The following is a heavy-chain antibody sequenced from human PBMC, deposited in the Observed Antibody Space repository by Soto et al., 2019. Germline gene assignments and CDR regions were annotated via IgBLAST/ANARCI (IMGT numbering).Heavy chain of an antibody. CDR1: GFTLSSYF. Sequence: EVQLLESGGGLVQPGGSLRLSCVASGFTLSSYFMTWVRQAPGKGLEWVSAISNSGGSTYYADSVKGRFTISRDNSKNTPYLQMNSLRAEDTAVYFCAKDLEKWLVQLGGLDSWGQGTLVTVSS. D-gene: IGHD6-19*01. CDR2: ISNSGGST. J-gene: IGHJ4*02. V-gene: IGHV3-23*01. CDR3: AKDLEKWLVQLGGLDS.